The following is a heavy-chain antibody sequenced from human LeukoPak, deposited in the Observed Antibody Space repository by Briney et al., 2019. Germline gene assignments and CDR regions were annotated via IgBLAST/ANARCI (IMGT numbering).Heavy chain of an antibody. V-gene: IGHV3-21*01. J-gene: IGHJ4*02. CDR1: GFTFSSYN. D-gene: IGHD6-19*01. Sequence: GGSLRLSCAAFGFTFSSYNMNWVRQAPGKGLEWVASISNSGTYIYDADSVKGRFTISRDNAKNSLYLQMDSLGAEDTAVYYCARGFRGWYYFDYWGQGAVVTVSS. CDR3: ARGFRGWYYFDY. CDR2: ISNSGTYI.